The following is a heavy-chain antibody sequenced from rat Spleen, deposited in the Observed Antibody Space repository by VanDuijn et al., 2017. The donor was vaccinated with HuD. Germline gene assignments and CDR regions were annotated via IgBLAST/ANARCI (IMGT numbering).Heavy chain of an antibody. V-gene: IGHV2S12*01. CDR1: GFSLTSNG. J-gene: IGHJ2*01. Sequence: QVQLKESGPGLVQPSQTLSLTCTVSGFSLTSNGVSWVRQPPGKGLEWIAAISSGGNTYYNLALKSRLSISRDTSKSQVFLKMNSLQTEDTAMYFCARPHSYYGYKSYYFDYWGQGVMVTVSS. CDR2: ISSGGNT. D-gene: IGHD1-7*01. CDR3: ARPHSYYGYKSYYFDY.